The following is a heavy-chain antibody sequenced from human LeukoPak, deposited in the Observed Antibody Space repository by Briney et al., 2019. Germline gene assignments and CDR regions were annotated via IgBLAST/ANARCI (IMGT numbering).Heavy chain of an antibody. D-gene: IGHD2-21*02. CDR1: GASISSYY. CDR2: IYYSGST. CDR3: ARGAYCGGDCYSYPHDAFDI. J-gene: IGHJ3*02. Sequence: NPSETLSLTCTVSGASISSYYWSWIRQPPGQGLEWIGYIYYSGSTNYNPSLKSRVSISVDTSKNQFSLKLSSVTAADTAMYYCARGAYCGGDCYSYPHDAFDIWGQGTMVTVSS. V-gene: IGHV4-59*01.